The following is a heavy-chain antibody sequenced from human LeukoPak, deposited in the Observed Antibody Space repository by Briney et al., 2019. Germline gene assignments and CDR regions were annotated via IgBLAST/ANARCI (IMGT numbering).Heavy chain of an antibody. CDR1: GGSIKTNY. J-gene: IGHJ6*03. Sequence: SETLSLTCTVSGGSIKTNYWSWIRQPPGKGLEWIGDGYYRGSTNYNPSLKSRVTISVDTSKNQFSLKLSSVTAADTAVYYCARAREAYGRPYYYYMDVWGKGTTVTISS. CDR3: ARAREAYGRPYYYYMDV. D-gene: IGHD3-10*02. V-gene: IGHV4-59*08. CDR2: GYYRGST.